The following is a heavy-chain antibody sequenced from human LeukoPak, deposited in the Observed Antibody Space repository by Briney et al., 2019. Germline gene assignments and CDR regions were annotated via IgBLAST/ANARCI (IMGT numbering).Heavy chain of an antibody. D-gene: IGHD4-11*01. Sequence: GGSLRLSCAASGSTFSGYWMHWVRQAPGKGLVWVSRINSDGSSTSYADSVKGRFTISRDNGKNTLYLQMNSLRAEDTAVYYCTRGGYYSLGDYWGQGTLVTVSS. V-gene: IGHV3-74*01. J-gene: IGHJ4*02. CDR1: GSTFSGYW. CDR2: INSDGSST. CDR3: TRGGYYSLGDY.